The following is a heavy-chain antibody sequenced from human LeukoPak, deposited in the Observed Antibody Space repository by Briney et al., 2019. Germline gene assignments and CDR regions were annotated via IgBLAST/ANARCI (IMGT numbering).Heavy chain of an antibody. J-gene: IGHJ4*02. V-gene: IGHV3-23*01. Sequence: PGGSLRLSCAAYGFTFNSYAMSWVRQAPGKGLEWVSAISGSGHSTFYADSVKGRFTISRDKSNNTLYLLMNNLRAEDTAVYYCAKVRGEADDYWGQGTLVTVSS. CDR1: GFTFNSYA. CDR3: AKVRGEADDY. CDR2: ISGSGHST. D-gene: IGHD3-16*01.